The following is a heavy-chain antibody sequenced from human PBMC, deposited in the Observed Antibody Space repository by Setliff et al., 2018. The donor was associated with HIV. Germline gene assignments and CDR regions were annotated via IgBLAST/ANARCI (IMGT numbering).Heavy chain of an antibody. CDR3: ARDSALLWFGELTN. CDR1: GASFSGYY. CDR2: INHSGST. D-gene: IGHD3-10*01. J-gene: IGHJ4*02. V-gene: IGHV4-34*01. Sequence: SETLSLTCNVYGASFSGYYWSWIRQPPGKGLEWIGEINHSGSTNFNPSLKSRVTISVDTSKNQFSLKLSSVTAADTAVYYCARDSALLWFGELTNWGQGTLVTVSS.